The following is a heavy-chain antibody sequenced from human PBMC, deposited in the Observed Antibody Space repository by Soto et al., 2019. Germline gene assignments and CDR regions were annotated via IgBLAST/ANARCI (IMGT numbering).Heavy chain of an antibody. CDR1: GGSISSFY. CDR2: IYASETT. CDR3: ARGRSNRYYYGLDV. Sequence: PSETLSLTCTVSGGSISSFYWSWIRQAAGKGLEWIGRIYASETTRYNPSLMNRVTMSVDASRNQFSLRLTSVTAADTAVYYCARGRSNRYYYGLDVWGQGTTVTVSS. J-gene: IGHJ6*02. V-gene: IGHV4-4*07.